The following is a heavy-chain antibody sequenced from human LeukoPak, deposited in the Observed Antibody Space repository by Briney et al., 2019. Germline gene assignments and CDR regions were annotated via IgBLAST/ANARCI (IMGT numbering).Heavy chain of an antibody. CDR3: ARLGDPVTMSRGVYDYFGP. J-gene: IGHJ5*02. Sequence: PSETLSLTCTVSGAPVSSSASYWGWIRQSPGKGLEWIGTLYYTGSTSYNPSLKSRVTISVDTAKNQVSLRLSSVAAADTAIYYCARLGDPVTMSRGVYDYFGPWGQGTLVTVSS. V-gene: IGHV4-39*01. D-gene: IGHD3-10*01. CDR1: GAPVSSSASY. CDR2: LYYTGST.